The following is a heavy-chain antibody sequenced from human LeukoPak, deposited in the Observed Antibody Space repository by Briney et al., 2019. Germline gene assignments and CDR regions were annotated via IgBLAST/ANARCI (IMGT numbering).Heavy chain of an antibody. CDR2: IYYSGST. V-gene: IGHV4-59*01. D-gene: IGHD6-13*01. Sequence: SETLSLTCTVSGGSISSYYWSWIRQPPGKGLEWIGYIYYSGSTNYNPSLKSRVTISVDTSKNQFSLKLSSVTAADTAVYYCAGDGSSSWSGRSWFDPWGQGTLVTVSS. CDR1: GGSISSYY. CDR3: AGDGSSSWSGRSWFDP. J-gene: IGHJ5*02.